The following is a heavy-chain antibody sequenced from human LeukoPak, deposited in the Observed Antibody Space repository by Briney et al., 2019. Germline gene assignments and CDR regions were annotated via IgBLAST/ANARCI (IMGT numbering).Heavy chain of an antibody. CDR1: GFTFSSYS. V-gene: IGHV3-48*04. D-gene: IGHD2-15*01. J-gene: IGHJ4*02. CDR2: ISSSSSTI. Sequence: GGSLRLSCAASGFTFSSYSMNWVRQAPGKGLEWVSFISSSSSTIYYADSVKGRFTISRDNAKSSLFLQMDSLRAEDTAVYYCARFGMDAAIDYWGQGTLVTVSS. CDR3: ARFGMDAAIDY.